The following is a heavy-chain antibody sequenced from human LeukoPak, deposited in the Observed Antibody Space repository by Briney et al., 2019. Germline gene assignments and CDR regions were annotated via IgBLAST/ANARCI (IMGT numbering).Heavy chain of an antibody. J-gene: IGHJ4*02. CDR1: GGSISSGSYY. D-gene: IGHD1-26*01. Sequence: PSQTLSLTCTVSGGSISSGSYYWSWIRQPAGKGLEWIGRIYTSGSTNYNPSLKSRVTISVDTSKNQFSLKLSSVTAADTAVYYCARSENSDYDYWGQGTLVTVSS. CDR3: ARSENSDYDY. V-gene: IGHV4-61*02. CDR2: IYTSGST.